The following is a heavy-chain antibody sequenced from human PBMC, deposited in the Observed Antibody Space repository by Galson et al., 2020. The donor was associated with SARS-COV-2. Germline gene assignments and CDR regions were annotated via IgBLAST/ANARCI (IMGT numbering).Heavy chain of an antibody. CDR3: VRGLSGDWPYYYFYGMDV. V-gene: IGHV1-2*02. Sequence: ASVKVSCKASGYRFTGNYKYWVRQGPGQGLEYMGWINHSTGSANYGQKFQDRVTMTSDMSITTAFLKLSGLRFDDTAVYYCVRGLSGDWPYYYFYGMDVWGQGTTVTVSS. CDR1: GYRFTGNY. CDR2: INHSTGSA. D-gene: IGHD2-21*02. J-gene: IGHJ6*02.